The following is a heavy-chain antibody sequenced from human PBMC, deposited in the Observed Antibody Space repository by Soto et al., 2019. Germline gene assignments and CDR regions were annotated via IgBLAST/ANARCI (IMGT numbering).Heavy chain of an antibody. CDR1: GYTFTSYD. V-gene: IGHV1-46*01. D-gene: IGHD2-15*01. CDR2: INPSKST. Sequence: ASVKGCCKECGYTFTSYDLDRGQKATGQGLEWMGIINPSKSTAYVQKFQGRVTMTRDTSTSTVYMELSTAVYFCATVYCSGGNCYSIDYWGEGTLATVSS. CDR3: GGNCYSIDY. J-gene: IGHJ4*02.